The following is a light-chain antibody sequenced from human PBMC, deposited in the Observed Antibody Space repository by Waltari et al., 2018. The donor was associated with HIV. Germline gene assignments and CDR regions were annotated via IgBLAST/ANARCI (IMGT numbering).Light chain of an antibody. Sequence: QSVLAQPRSVSGTPGQTVNISCSGSTSNVRNNYVYWYQQVTGVAPKLLIYRNIQRPAGVPDRFSGSKSGTSASLAIRGLRTEDEAEYYCAVWDDRLSGRLFGGGTKVTVL. CDR3: AVWDDRLSGRL. V-gene: IGLV1-47*01. CDR2: RNI. J-gene: IGLJ2*01. CDR1: TSNVRNNY.